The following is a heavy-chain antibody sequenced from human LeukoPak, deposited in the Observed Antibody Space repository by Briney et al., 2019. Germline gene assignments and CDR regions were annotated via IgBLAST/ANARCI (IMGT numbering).Heavy chain of an antibody. CDR3: ASSSYSCSSS. Sequence: GGSLRLSCAASGCTFTNYWMIWVRQAPGKGLEWVANINEDGSEKYYVGSVEGRFTISRDNAKNSVFLQMNSLRADDTAMYYCASSSYSCSSSWGQGTLVTVSS. CDR1: GCTFTNYW. J-gene: IGHJ5*02. V-gene: IGHV3-7*01. CDR2: INEDGSEK. D-gene: IGHD6-6*01.